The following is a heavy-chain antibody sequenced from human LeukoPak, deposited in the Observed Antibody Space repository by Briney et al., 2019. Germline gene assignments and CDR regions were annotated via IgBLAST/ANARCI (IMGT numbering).Heavy chain of an antibody. J-gene: IGHJ4*02. V-gene: IGHV3-9*01. CDR3: SKDAYDILTCYLGY. CDR2: ISWNSGSI. Sequence: GGSLRLSCAASGFTFDDYAMHWVGQAPGKGLEWVSGISWNSGSIVYADSVKGRFTISRENAKKYLYLQMNILTAEDTALYYCSKDAYDILTCYLGYWGQGTLVTVSS. CDR1: GFTFDDYA. D-gene: IGHD3-9*01.